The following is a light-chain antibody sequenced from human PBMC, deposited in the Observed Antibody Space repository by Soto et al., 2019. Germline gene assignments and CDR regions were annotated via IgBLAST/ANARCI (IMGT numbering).Light chain of an antibody. V-gene: IGKV3-20*01. Sequence: IVLTQSPGTLSLSPGEIVTLSCRASQSVTTRLAWYQHKPGQAPRLLMSGASSRASGVPVRFSGSGSGTDFTLTISRLEPEDFALYYCQQYGGSPITFGLGTRLEI. CDR1: QSVTTR. CDR2: GAS. CDR3: QQYGGSPIT. J-gene: IGKJ5*01.